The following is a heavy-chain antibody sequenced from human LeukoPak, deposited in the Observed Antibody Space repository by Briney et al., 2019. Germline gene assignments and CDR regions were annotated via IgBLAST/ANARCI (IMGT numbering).Heavy chain of an antibody. V-gene: IGHV3-23*01. CDR3: AKVHCSSTSCPIDY. Sequence: GGSLRLSCAASGFTFSSYAMSWVRQAPGKGLEWVSAISGRSGSTYYADSVKGRFTISRDNSKTTLYLQMNSLRAEDTAVYYCAKVHCSSTSCPIDYWGQGTLVTVSS. J-gene: IGHJ4*02. CDR2: ISGRSGST. CDR1: GFTFSSYA. D-gene: IGHD2-2*01.